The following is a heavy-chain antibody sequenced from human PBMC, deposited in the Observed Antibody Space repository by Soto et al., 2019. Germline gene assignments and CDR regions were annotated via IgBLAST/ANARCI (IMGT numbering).Heavy chain of an antibody. CDR3: ATDPPIAAAGTGFDY. D-gene: IGHD6-13*01. V-gene: IGHV1-46*01. Sequence: ASVKVSCKASGYTFTSYYIHWVRQAPGQGLEWMGIINPSGGSTTYVQNFQGRVTMTRDTSTTTVYMELNSLRSEDTAVYYCATDPPIAAAGTGFDYWGQGTLVTVSS. J-gene: IGHJ4*02. CDR1: GYTFTSYY. CDR2: INPSGGST.